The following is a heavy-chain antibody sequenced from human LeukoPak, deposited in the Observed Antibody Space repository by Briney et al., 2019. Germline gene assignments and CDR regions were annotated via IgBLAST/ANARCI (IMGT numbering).Heavy chain of an antibody. D-gene: IGHD3-22*01. Sequence: SETLSLNCTVSGGSISSYYWSWIRQPPGKGLEWIGYIYYSGSTNYNPSLKSRVTISVDTSKNQFSLKLSSVTAADTAVYYCAGASYDSSGVHWGQGTLVTVSS. CDR1: GGSISSYY. V-gene: IGHV4-59*01. J-gene: IGHJ4*02. CDR3: AGASYDSSGVH. CDR2: IYYSGST.